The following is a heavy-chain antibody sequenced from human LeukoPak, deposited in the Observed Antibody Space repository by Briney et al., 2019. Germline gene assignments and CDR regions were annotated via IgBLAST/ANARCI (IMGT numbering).Heavy chain of an antibody. CDR1: RFTFSNYA. CDR3: AKDRQPGYSSGWSPFDY. J-gene: IGHJ4*02. D-gene: IGHD6-19*01. CDR2: ISGSGGST. Sequence: GGSLRLSCAASRFTFSNYAMSWVRQAPGKGLEWVSAISGSGGSTYYADSVKGRFTISRDNSKNTLYLQMNSLRAEDTAVYYCAKDRQPGYSSGWSPFDYWGQGTLVTVSS. V-gene: IGHV3-23*01.